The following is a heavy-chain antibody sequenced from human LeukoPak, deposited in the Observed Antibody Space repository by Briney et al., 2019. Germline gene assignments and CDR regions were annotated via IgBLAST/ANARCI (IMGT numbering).Heavy chain of an antibody. D-gene: IGHD3-16*01. CDR1: GFSFSSYG. J-gene: IGHJ3*02. CDR2: IRSDGSNK. CDR3: ARDVWPYDAFDI. Sequence: GGSLRLSCAGSGFSFSSYGMHWVRQAPGKGLEWMAFIRSDGSNKYYADSVKGRFTISRDNAKNSLYLQMNSLRAEDTAVYYCARDVWPYDAFDIWGQGTMVTVSS. V-gene: IGHV3-30*02.